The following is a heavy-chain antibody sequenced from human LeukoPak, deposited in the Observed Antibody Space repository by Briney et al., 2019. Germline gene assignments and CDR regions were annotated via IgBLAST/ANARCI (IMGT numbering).Heavy chain of an antibody. D-gene: IGHD3-9*01. J-gene: IGHJ3*02. V-gene: IGHV4-34*01. Sequence: PSETLSLTCAVYGGSFSGYYWSWIRQPPGKGLEWIGEINHSGSTNYNPSLKSRVTISVDTSKNQFSLKLTSVTAADTAVYYCAREYDILSNYDAFDIWGQGTMVTVSS. CDR2: INHSGST. CDR3: AREYDILSNYDAFDI. CDR1: GGSFSGYY.